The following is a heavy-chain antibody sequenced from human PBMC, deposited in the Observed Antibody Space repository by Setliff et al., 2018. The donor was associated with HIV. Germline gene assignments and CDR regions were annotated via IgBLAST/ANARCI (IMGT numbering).Heavy chain of an antibody. V-gene: IGHV1-46*04. CDR1: GYTFTDYY. D-gene: IGHD2-2*01. J-gene: IGHJ4*02. Sequence: ASVKVSCKASGYTFTDYYLHWVQQAPGQGLEWLGVINPSGGAADYAQKLRGRVALTGDTSTSTVYLQLSSLRSEDTAIYYCARVYCSTTSCYNEYYFDYWGQGTLVTVS. CDR3: ARVYCSTTSCYNEYYFDY. CDR2: INPSGGAA.